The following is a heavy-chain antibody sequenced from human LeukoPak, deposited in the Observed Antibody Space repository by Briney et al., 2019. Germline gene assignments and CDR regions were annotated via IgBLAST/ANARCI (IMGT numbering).Heavy chain of an antibody. V-gene: IGHV4-34*01. D-gene: IGHD3-22*01. CDR3: ARRTDVVRGGYDSSGYLVDY. Sequence: SETLSLTCAVYGGSFSGYYWSWIRQPPGKGLEWIGEINHSGSTNYNPSLKSRVTISVDTSKNQFSLKLSSVTAADTAVYYCARRTDVVRGGYDSSGYLVDYWGQGTLVTVAS. J-gene: IGHJ4*02. CDR2: INHSGST. CDR1: GGSFSGYY.